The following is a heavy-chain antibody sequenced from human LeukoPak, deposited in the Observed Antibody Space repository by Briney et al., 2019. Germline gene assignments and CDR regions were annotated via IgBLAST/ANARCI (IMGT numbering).Heavy chain of an antibody. Sequence: PSETLSPTCSVSGGFISNHYWSWIRQPPGKGPEWIGYIYYSGTTNYNPSLKSRVTISVDTSKNQFSLKLSSVTAADTAVYYCARSILHSGGSCCWYYFDYWGQGTLVTVSS. V-gene: IGHV4-59*11. D-gene: IGHD2-15*01. J-gene: IGHJ4*02. CDR3: ARSILHSGGSCCWYYFDY. CDR1: GGFISNHY. CDR2: IYYSGTT.